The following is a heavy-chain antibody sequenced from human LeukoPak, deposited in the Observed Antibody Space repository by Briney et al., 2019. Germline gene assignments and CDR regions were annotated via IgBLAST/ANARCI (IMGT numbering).Heavy chain of an antibody. CDR2: IYWDDDK. CDR3: AHRRGGYNWNHGDFDY. J-gene: IGHJ4*02. D-gene: IGHD1-14*01. Sequence: SGPTLVKPTQTLTLTCSFSGFSLSTTGVGVGWIRQSPGKALEWLALIYWDDDKRYNPSLKTRLTIVKDTSNNHVVLLMTNMDPVDTATYYCAHRRGGYNWNHGDFDYWGQGNPVTVSS. CDR1: GFSLSTTGVG. V-gene: IGHV2-5*02.